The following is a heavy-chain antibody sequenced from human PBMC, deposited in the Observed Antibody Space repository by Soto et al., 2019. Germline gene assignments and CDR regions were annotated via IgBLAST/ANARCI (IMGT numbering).Heavy chain of an antibody. CDR3: ARGRYCLTGRCFPNWFDS. J-gene: IGHJ5*01. CDR1: GDSVSTVDYF. V-gene: IGHV4-30-4*01. D-gene: IGHD2-15*01. Sequence: TLSLTCSVSGDSVSTVDYFWARIRQPPGQALEYIGYIYKSATTYYNPSFESRVAISLDTSKSQFSLNVTSVTAADTAVYFCARGRYCLTGRCFPNWFDSWGQGTLVTVSS. CDR2: IYKSATT.